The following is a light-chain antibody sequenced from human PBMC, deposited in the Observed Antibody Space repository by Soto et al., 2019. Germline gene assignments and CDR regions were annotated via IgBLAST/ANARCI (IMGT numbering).Light chain of an antibody. CDR2: KIS. J-gene: IGKJ5*01. V-gene: IGKV2-24*01. CDR1: QSLVNSDGNTY. Sequence: DIVMTQTPLSSRVTLGQPASISCRSSQSLVNSDGNTYLSWLQQRPGQPPRLLIYKISHRFSGVPDRFSGSGAGTVFTLKIRRVEAEDVGVYYCMQITQFPPTFGQGTRLEIE. CDR3: MQITQFPPT.